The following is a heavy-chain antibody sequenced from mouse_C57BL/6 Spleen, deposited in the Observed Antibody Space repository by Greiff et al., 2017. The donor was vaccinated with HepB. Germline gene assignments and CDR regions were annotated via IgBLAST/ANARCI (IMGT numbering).Heavy chain of an antibody. J-gene: IGHJ4*01. CDR3: ARDEDYAMDY. CDR2: INYDGSST. Sequence: EVNVVESEGGLVQPGSSMKLSCTASGFTFSDYYMAWVRQVPEKGLEWVANINYDGSSTYYLDSLKSRFIISRDNAKNILYLQMSSLKSEDTATYYCARDEDYAMDYWGQGTSVTVSS. CDR1: GFTFSDYY. V-gene: IGHV5-16*01.